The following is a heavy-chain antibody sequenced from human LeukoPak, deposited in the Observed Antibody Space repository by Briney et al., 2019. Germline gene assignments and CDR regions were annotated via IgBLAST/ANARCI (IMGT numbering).Heavy chain of an antibody. Sequence: PGGSLRLSCAASGFTFTNYAMNWVRQAPGKGLEWVASITSGSDYIYYADSVKGRFTISRDNAKNSLYLQMNSLRAEDTAVYFCARSITMIVDWFDPWGQGTLVTVSS. J-gene: IGHJ5*02. CDR1: GFTFTNYA. CDR2: ITSGSDYI. CDR3: ARSITMIVDWFDP. V-gene: IGHV3-21*01. D-gene: IGHD3-22*01.